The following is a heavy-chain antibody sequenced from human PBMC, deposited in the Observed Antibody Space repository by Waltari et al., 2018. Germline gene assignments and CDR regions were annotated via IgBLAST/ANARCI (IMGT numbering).Heavy chain of an antibody. J-gene: IGHJ3*02. Sequence: QVQLVESGGGVVQPGRSLRISCAASGFPFSRYAMQWVRQAPGKGLEWVAVISYDGSNKYYADSVKGRFTISRDNSKNTLYLQMNSLRAEDTAVYYCARGATDAFDIWGQGTMVTVSS. V-gene: IGHV3-30-3*01. D-gene: IGHD3-16*01. CDR2: ISYDGSNK. CDR1: GFPFSRYA. CDR3: ARGATDAFDI.